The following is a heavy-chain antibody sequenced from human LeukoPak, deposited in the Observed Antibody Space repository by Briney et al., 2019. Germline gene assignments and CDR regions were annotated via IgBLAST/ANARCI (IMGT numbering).Heavy chain of an antibody. CDR2: VTADST. Sequence: GGSLRLSCAASGFTFGTYTMSWVRQAPGKGLEWVSTVTADSTYYADSVKGRFTISRDNSKNTLYLQMNSLRAEDTAVYYCAKGATGYCSSTSCLYYFDYWGQGTLVTVSS. J-gene: IGHJ4*02. CDR3: AKGATGYCSSTSCLYYFDY. D-gene: IGHD2-2*01. V-gene: IGHV3-23*01. CDR1: GFTFGTYT.